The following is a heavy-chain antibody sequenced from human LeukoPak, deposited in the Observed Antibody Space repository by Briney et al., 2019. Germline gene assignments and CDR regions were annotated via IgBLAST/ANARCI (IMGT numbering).Heavy chain of an antibody. CDR3: ARATYGSGSYYFDY. V-gene: IGHV3-30*04. Sequence: GGSLRLSCAASGFTFSSYAMSWVRQAPGKGLEWVAVISYDGSNKYYADSVKGRFTISRDNSKNTLYLQMNSLRAEETAVYYCARATYGSGSYYFDYWGQGTLVTVSS. J-gene: IGHJ4*02. CDR2: ISYDGSNK. D-gene: IGHD3-10*01. CDR1: GFTFSSYA.